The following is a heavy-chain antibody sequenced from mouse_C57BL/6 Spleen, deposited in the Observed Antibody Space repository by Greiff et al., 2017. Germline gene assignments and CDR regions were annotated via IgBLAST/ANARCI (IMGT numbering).Heavy chain of an antibody. CDR2: IRLKSDNYAT. Sequence: EVKLVESGGGLVQPGGSMKLSCVASGFTFSNYWMNWVRQSPEKGLEWVAQIRLKSDNYATHYAESVKGRFTISRDDSKSSVYLQMNNLRAEDTGIYYCTRGNYVTWFAYWGQGTLVTVSA. CDR3: TRGNYVTWFAY. D-gene: IGHD2-1*01. CDR1: GFTFSNYW. J-gene: IGHJ3*01. V-gene: IGHV6-3*01.